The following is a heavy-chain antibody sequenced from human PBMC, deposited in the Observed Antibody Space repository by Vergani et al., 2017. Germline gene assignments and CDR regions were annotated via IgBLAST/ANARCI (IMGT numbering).Heavy chain of an antibody. J-gene: IGHJ4*02. CDR3: ARSSMGVTTFGY. CDR2: VSVSGST. D-gene: IGHD4-17*01. Sequence: QVPLQESGPGLVNPSETLSLTCSVSGGSITNYYWSWIRQAAGKGLEWIGRVSVSGSTDSNASLRSRVTMSIDTSTTQFSLKLNSLTAADTAVYYCARSSMGVTTFGYWGQGALVTVSS. CDR1: GGSITNYY. V-gene: IGHV4-4*07.